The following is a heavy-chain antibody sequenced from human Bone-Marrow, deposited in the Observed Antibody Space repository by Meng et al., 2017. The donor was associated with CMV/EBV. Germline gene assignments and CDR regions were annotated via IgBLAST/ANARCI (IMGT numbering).Heavy chain of an antibody. Sequence: KVSCKGSGYSFTSYWIGWVRQMPGKGLEWMGIIYPGDSDTRYSPSFQGQVTISADKSTSTAYMELSGLRSEDTALYYCASDPSGYCSDTHCPPPRSWGQGTLVTVSS. V-gene: IGHV5-51*01. D-gene: IGHD2-8*02. J-gene: IGHJ5*02. CDR3: ASDPSGYCSDTHCPPPRS. CDR1: GYSFTSYW. CDR2: IYPGDSDT.